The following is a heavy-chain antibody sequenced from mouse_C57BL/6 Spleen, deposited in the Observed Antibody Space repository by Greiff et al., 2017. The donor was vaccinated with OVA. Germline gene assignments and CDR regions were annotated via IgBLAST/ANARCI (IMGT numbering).Heavy chain of an antibody. V-gene: IGHV1-69*01. CDR1: GYTFTSYW. D-gene: IGHD1-1*01. CDR2: IDPSDSYT. Sequence: QVQLQQSGAELVMPGASVKLSCKASGYTFTSYWMNWVKQRPGQGLEWIGEIDPSDSYTKYNQKFKGKSTLTVDKSSSTAYMQLSSLTSEDSAVYYCARRLGYGSNYWYFDVWGTGTTVTVSS. J-gene: IGHJ1*03. CDR3: ARRLGYGSNYWYFDV.